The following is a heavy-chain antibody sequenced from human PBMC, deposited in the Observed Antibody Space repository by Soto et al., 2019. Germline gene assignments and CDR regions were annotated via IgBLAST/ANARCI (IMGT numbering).Heavy chain of an antibody. CDR3: ARATRSPDF. CDR1: GFTFSSLW. J-gene: IGHJ4*02. V-gene: IGHV3-7*05. Sequence: EVQLVESGGDLVQPGGSLRLSCAASGFTFSSLWMTWVRQAPGKGLECVANIEEDASVKYYVDSVKGRFTISRDNAKNSLYLQMVGLRAEDTAVYYCARATRSPDFRGQGTLVTVSS. CDR2: IEEDASVK.